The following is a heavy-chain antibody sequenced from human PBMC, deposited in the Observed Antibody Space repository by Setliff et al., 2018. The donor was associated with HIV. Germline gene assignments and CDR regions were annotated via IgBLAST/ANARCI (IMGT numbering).Heavy chain of an antibody. CDR3: ARDMNRRSYSDTSPHDY. CDR1: GYTFTSYY. CDR2: INPSSGST. J-gene: IGHJ4*02. Sequence: ASVKVSCKASGYTFTSYYMHWVRQAPGQGLEWMGIINPSSGSTSNKQKFQGRVTMTRDTSTNTVYMEPSSLRFEDTAVYYCARDMNRRSYSDTSPHDYWGQGTLVTVSS. V-gene: IGHV1-46*01. D-gene: IGHD3-22*01.